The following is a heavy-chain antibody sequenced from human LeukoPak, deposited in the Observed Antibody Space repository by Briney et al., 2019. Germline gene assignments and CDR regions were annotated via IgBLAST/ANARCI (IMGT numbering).Heavy chain of an antibody. CDR1: GFTFSSYE. Sequence: GGPLRLSGAASGFTFSSYEMNWVRQAPGKGLEWVSYISSSGSTIYYADSVKGRFTISRDNAKNSLYLQMNSLRAEDTAVYYCARGGTLEYFQHWGQGTLVTVSS. CDR3: ARGGTLEYFQH. J-gene: IGHJ1*01. CDR2: ISSSGSTI. V-gene: IGHV3-48*03.